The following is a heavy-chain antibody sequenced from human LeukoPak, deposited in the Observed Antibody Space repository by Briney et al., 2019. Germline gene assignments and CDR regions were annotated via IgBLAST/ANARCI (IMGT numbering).Heavy chain of an antibody. V-gene: IGHV3-48*01. CDR1: GFTFSSYS. CDR3: AKVRNSGWSPSGFDY. D-gene: IGHD6-19*01. CDR2: ISSSSSTI. Sequence: QPGGSLRLSCAVSGFTFSSYSMSWVRQAPGKGLEWVSYISSSSSTIYYADSVKGRFTISRDNSKNTLYLQMNSLRVADTAVYYCAKVRNSGWSPSGFDYWGQGTLVTVFS. J-gene: IGHJ4*02.